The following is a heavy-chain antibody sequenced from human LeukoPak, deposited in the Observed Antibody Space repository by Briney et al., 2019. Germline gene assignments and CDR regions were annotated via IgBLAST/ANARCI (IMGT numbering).Heavy chain of an antibody. Sequence: PGGSLRLSCAASGFTFSSYAMNWVRQAPGKGLAWVSGINNSGGSTYYADSVKGRFTISRDSSKNTLYLQMNSLRAEDTAVYYCAKPPGLRRLDPWGQGTLVTVSS. CDR2: INNSGGST. CDR1: GFTFSSYA. CDR3: AKPPGLRRLDP. J-gene: IGHJ5*02. D-gene: IGHD4-17*01. V-gene: IGHV3-23*01.